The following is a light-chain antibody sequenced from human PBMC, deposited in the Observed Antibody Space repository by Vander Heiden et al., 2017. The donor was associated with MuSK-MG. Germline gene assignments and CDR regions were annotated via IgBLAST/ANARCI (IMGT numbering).Light chain of an antibody. CDR1: SSNLGSNT. V-gene: IGLV1-44*01. Sequence: QSVLTQPPSASGTPGQRVTISCSGSSSNLGSNTVNWYHQLPGTAPKLLIYSSNQRPSGVPDRFSGSKSGTSASLAISGLQSEDEADYYCAAWDDYLNGLYVFGTGTKVTVL. CDR2: SSN. CDR3: AAWDDYLNGLYV. J-gene: IGLJ1*01.